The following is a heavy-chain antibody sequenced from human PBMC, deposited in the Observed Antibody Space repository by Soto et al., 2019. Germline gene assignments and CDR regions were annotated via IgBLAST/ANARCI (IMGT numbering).Heavy chain of an antibody. V-gene: IGHV4-39*01. CDR2: IYYSGST. CDR1: GGSISSSSYY. J-gene: IGHJ3*02. CDR3: ERHPLYSSSWYAFDI. D-gene: IGHD6-13*01. Sequence: SETLSLTCTVSGGSISSSSYYWGWIRQPPGKGLEWIGSIYYSGSTYYNPSLKSRVTISIDTSKNQFSLKLSSVTAADTAVYYCERHPLYSSSWYAFDIWGQGTMVTVSS.